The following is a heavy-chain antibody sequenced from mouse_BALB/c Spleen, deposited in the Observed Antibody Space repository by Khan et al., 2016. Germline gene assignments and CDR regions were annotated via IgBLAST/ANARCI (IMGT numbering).Heavy chain of an antibody. CDR1: GYSITSDYA. CDR3: ARDYYGSSYFDY. D-gene: IGHD1-1*01. Sequence: EVQLQESGPGLVKPSPSLSLTCTVTGYSITSDYAWNWIRQFPGNKLEWMGYISYSGSTSYNPSLKSRISITRDTSKNQFFLQLNSVTTEDTATYYCARDYYGSSYFDYWGQGTTLTVSS. CDR2: ISYSGST. V-gene: IGHV3-2*02. J-gene: IGHJ2*01.